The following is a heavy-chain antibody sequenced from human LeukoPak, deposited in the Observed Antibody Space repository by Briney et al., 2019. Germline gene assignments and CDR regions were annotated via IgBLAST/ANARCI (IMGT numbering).Heavy chain of an antibody. CDR2: IYPGDSDT. Sequence: GESLKISCRGSGYSFTTYWIGWVRQMPGKGLEWMGIIYPGDSDTRYSPSFQGQDTISADKSISTAYLHWSSLKASDTAVYYCARRSASYFDYWGQGTVVTVSS. CDR3: ARRSASYFDY. J-gene: IGHJ4*02. CDR1: GYSFTTYW. V-gene: IGHV5-51*01. D-gene: IGHD3-3*01.